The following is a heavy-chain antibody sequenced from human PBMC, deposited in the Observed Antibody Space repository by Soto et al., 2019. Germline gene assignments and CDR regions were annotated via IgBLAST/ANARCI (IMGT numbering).Heavy chain of an antibody. CDR2: ISGSGGST. CDR3: AKDRREAAAGRGGWFDP. CDR1: GFTFSSYA. D-gene: IGHD6-13*01. V-gene: IGHV3-23*01. J-gene: IGHJ5*02. Sequence: PVGSLRLSCAASGFTFSSYAMSWVRQAPGKGLEWVSAISGSGGSTYYADSVKGRFTISRDNSKNTLYLQMNSLRAEDTAVYYCAKDRREAAAGRGGWFDPWGQGTLVTVSS.